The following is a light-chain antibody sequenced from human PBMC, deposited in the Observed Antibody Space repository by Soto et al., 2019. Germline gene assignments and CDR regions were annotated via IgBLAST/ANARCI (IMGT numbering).Light chain of an antibody. CDR2: AAS. CDR3: QQYNHWPLT. CDR1: QGLGTN. J-gene: IGKJ4*01. V-gene: IGKV3-15*01. Sequence: EVVTTQSPATLSVSPLEIVTLSCRASQGLGTNLAWYQQKPGQAPRLLIYAASTRATGVPGRFSGSGSGTEFTLTISSLQSEDFAVYYCQQYNHWPLTFGGGTKVDIK.